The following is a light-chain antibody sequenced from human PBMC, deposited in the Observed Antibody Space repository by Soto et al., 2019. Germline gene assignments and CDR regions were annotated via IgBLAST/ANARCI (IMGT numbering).Light chain of an antibody. V-gene: IGKV3-20*01. CDR1: RSVLSNS. CDR3: LQYASAPYT. J-gene: IGKJ2*01. Sequence: ENVLTQSPGTLSLSPGERATLSYRASRSVLSNSLAWYQQKVGQVPRALIYGASTRATGIPDRFNGSGSGTDFTLSISRLEPEDLAVYYCLQYASAPYTFGQGTKLEIK. CDR2: GAS.